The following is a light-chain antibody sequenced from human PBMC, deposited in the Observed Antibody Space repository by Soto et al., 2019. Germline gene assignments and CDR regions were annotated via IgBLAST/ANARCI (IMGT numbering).Light chain of an antibody. V-gene: IGKV1-39*01. CDR3: QHCGSTPQT. CDR2: AAS. J-gene: IGKJ1*01. Sequence: DIPMTLSPSSLSASVGDRVTITCRASQSISNWLAWYQQKPGKAPKLLIYAASNLQSGVPARFSGSGSKTDFTLTISSLQPEDFAAYYCQHCGSTPQTFGQGTTGDIK. CDR1: QSISNW.